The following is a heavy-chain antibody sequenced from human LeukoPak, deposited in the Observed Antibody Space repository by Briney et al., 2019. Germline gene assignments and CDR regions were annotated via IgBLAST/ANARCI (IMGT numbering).Heavy chain of an antibody. CDR2: INQDDNEK. D-gene: IGHD3-10*01. Sequence: GGCLSLSCAASGFPFHNYWMTWVRQAPGKGLEWVANINQDDNEKYYLDSVKGRLTISRDNAETSLFLQMTSLRVEDTAIYYCARGLYGSGRRSLMAHWGPGTLVAVSS. J-gene: IGHJ4*02. CDR1: GFPFHNYW. V-gene: IGHV3-7*01. CDR3: ARGLYGSGRRSLMAH.